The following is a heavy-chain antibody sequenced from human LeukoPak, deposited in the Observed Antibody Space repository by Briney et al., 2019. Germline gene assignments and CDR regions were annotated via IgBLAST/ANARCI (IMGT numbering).Heavy chain of an antibody. CDR1: GFTFSSYE. D-gene: IGHD7-27*01. Sequence: GGSLRLSCAASGFTFSSYEMNWVRQAPGKGLEWVSYISSSGSTIYYADSVKGRFTISRDNSKNMVWLQINSPTAEDTATYYCAKDGNWARFEDWGQGTLVTVSS. J-gene: IGHJ4*02. CDR2: ISSSGSTI. V-gene: IGHV3-48*03. CDR3: AKDGNWARFED.